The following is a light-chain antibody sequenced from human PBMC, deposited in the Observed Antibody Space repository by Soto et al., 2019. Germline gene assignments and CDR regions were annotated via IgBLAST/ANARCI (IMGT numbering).Light chain of an antibody. CDR2: DAS. Sequence: DIPMTQSPSTLSASVGDRVTITCRASQTISRGLAWYQQKPGKAPKLLVYDASNLESGVPSRFSGSGSGTEFTLTTSSLQPDDFASYYCQQYNSYWTFGQGTKVEIK. J-gene: IGKJ1*01. CDR3: QQYNSYWT. V-gene: IGKV1-5*01. CDR1: QTISRG.